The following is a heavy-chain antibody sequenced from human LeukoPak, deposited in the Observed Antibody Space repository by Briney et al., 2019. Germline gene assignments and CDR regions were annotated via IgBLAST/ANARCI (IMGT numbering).Heavy chain of an antibody. J-gene: IGHJ4*02. CDR1: GGSISSSSYY. CDR2: VYYSGST. Sequence: SETLSLTCTVSGGSISSSSYYWGWIRQPPGKGLEWIGSVYYSGSTYYNPSLKSRVTISVDTSKNQFSLKLSSVTAADTAVYYCARRTYQSGSYVDYYFDYWGQGTLVTVSS. V-gene: IGHV4-39*01. D-gene: IGHD1-26*01. CDR3: ARRTYQSGSYVDYYFDY.